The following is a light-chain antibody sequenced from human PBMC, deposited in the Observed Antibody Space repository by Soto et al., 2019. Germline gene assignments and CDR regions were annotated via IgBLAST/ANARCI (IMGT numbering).Light chain of an antibody. CDR1: QSISSW. CDR3: QQSFNTPRT. J-gene: IGKJ1*01. CDR2: NAS. Sequence: DIQMTQSPSALSASVGDRVTITSRASQSISSWLAWYQQKPGKAPKVLIYNASNLQSGVPSRFSGSGSGTDFTLTISSLQREDFATYYCQQSFNTPRTFGPGTKVDIK. V-gene: IGKV1-39*01.